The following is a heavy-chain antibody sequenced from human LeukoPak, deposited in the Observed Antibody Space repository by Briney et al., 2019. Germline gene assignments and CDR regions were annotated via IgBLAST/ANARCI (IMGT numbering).Heavy chain of an antibody. V-gene: IGHV2-5*02. Sequence: ESGPTLVKPTQTLTLTCTFSGFSFSTSGVGVGWIRQPPGKALEWLAVICWDEDKRYRPSLKSRLTITKDTSKNQVVLTMTNMDPVDTATYYCARSPYYDILTGSRGTFDYWGRGILVTVSS. CDR1: GFSFSTSGVG. J-gene: IGHJ4*02. CDR2: ICWDEDK. CDR3: ARSPYYDILTGSRGTFDY. D-gene: IGHD3-9*01.